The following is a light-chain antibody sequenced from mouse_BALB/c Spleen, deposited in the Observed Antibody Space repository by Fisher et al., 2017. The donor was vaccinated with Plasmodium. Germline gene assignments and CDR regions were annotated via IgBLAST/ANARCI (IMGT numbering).Light chain of an antibody. J-gene: IGKJ1*01. CDR3: FQGSHVPPT. CDR1: QSLVYSNGNTY. Sequence: DIVMTQSTLSLPVSLGDQASISCRSSQSLVYSNGNTYLHWYLQKPGQSPRLLIYKISNRFSGVPDMFSGSGSETDFTLKISRVEAEDLGVYYCFQGSHVPPTFGGGTKLEIK. CDR2: KIS. V-gene: IGKV1-110*01.